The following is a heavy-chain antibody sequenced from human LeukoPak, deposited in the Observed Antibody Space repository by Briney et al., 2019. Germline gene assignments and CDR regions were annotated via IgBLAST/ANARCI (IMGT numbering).Heavy chain of an antibody. CDR1: GGSISNNIYY. CDR2: IYYRGTT. D-gene: IGHD2-2*01. V-gene: IGHV4-39*01. Sequence: PSETLSLTCTVSGGSISNNIYYWGWIRQPPGKGLEWIGSIYYRGTTYYNPSLKSRVTISVDTSKNQFSLNLNSVTAADTAIYYCATHVSIVAPATLNYGDNWFDPWGQGTLVIVSS. CDR3: ATHVSIVAPATLNYGDNWFDP. J-gene: IGHJ5*02.